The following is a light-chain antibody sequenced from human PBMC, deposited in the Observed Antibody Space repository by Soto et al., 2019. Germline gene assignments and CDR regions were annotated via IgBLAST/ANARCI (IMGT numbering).Light chain of an antibody. CDR2: DVR. Sequence: QSALTQPASVSGSPGQSITIACTGTSSDIGGYNFVSWYQQHPGKAPKLLIYDVRNRPSGVSHRFSGSKSGNTASLTISGLQAEDEAHYYCTSYRAGSTHVFGTGTKVTVL. CDR3: TSYRAGSTHV. V-gene: IGLV2-14*01. CDR1: SSDIGGYNF. J-gene: IGLJ1*01.